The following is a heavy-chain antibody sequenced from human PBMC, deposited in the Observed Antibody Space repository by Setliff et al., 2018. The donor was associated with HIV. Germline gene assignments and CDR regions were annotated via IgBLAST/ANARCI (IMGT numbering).Heavy chain of an antibody. D-gene: IGHD2-15*01. CDR2: ISSSSSYI. V-gene: IGHV3-21*04. CDR3: AKHECSGGCYYYMDV. CDR1: GFTFDSYR. J-gene: IGHJ6*03. Sequence: PGGSLRLSCATSGFTFDSYRMNWVRQAPGKGLEWVSSISSSSSYIYYADSLKGRFTISRDNAKNSLYLQLNSLKAEDTAVYYCAKHECSGGCYYYMDVWGKGIMVTVSS.